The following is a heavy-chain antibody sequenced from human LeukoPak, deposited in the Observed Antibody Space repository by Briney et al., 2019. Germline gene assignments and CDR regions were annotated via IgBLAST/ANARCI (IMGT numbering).Heavy chain of an antibody. Sequence: ASVKVSCKASGYTFTSYYMHWVRQASGQGLEWMGIINPSGGSTSYAQKFQGRVTMTRDTSTSTVYMELSSLRSGDTAVYYCAREFSRRHYVWGSYPPPGYWGQGTLVTVSS. D-gene: IGHD3-16*02. V-gene: IGHV1-46*01. CDR2: INPSGGST. CDR1: GYTFTSYY. CDR3: AREFSRRHYVWGSYPPPGY. J-gene: IGHJ4*02.